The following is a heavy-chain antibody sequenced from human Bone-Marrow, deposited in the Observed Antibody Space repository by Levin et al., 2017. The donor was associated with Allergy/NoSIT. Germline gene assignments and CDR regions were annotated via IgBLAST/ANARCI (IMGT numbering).Heavy chain of an antibody. CDR1: GYRFSSYE. D-gene: IGHD3-16*01. Sequence: GGSLRLSCKASGYRFSSYEINWVRQARGQGLEWLGSVSGNSGNTVYAQKFQGRVTMTWNPSTTTAYMELTTLRSEDTAIYYCAREYFGDGMDLWGQGTTVTVSS. V-gene: IGHV1-8*01. CDR3: AREYFGDGMDL. J-gene: IGHJ6*02. CDR2: VSGNSGNT.